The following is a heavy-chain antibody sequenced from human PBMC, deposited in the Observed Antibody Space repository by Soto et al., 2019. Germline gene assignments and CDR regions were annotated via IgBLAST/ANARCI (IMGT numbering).Heavy chain of an antibody. J-gene: IGHJ3*02. Sequence: GESLKISCAASGFTFSSYAMSWVRQAPGKGLEWVSAISGSGGSTYYADSVKGRFTISRDNSKNTRYLQMNSLRAEDTAVYYCAKDRARSATAARRTPTAFDICGQGTMVTVSS. D-gene: IGHD2-15*01. CDR2: ISGSGGST. CDR3: AKDRARSATAARRTPTAFDI. CDR1: GFTFSSYA. V-gene: IGHV3-23*01.